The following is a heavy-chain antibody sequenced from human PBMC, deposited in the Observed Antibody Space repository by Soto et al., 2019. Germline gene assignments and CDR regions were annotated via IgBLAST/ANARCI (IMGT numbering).Heavy chain of an antibody. V-gene: IGHV4-30-4*01. CDR1: GGSISMGDYD. J-gene: IGHJ4*02. CDR2: IYYTGST. CDR3: ARYQKGPFDY. Sequence: PSETLSLTSTVSGGSISMGDYDWIWIRQPPGKGLEWIGYIYYTGSTYYNPSLKSRLTISVDTSKNQFSLKLTSVTAADTAVYFCARYQKGPFDYWGQGTLVTVSS. D-gene: IGHD2-2*01.